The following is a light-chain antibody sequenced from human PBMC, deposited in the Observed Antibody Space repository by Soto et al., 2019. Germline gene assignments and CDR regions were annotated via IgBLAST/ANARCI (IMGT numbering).Light chain of an antibody. CDR3: QQYKVVPPT. CDR2: AAS. V-gene: IGKV1-33*01. CDR1: KDISIY. Sequence: QMTQSPSALSAYLGDRVTITCRASKDISIYLTWFQQKPGTAPKLLIYAASNLKNGVPSSFSGSGSWTNFTLTILSLQPDEIATYYCQQYKVVPPTFGQGTRLEI. J-gene: IGKJ2*01.